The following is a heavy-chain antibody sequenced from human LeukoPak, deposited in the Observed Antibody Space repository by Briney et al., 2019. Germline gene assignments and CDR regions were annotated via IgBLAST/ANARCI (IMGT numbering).Heavy chain of an antibody. Sequence: PGRSLRLSFAAPGFTFSSFPMHWVRQAPGKGLEWVAVISFDGSNKYYADSVKGRFTISRDNSKNTPYLQMNSLRAEDTAVYYCARGAPHCSGGSCYAWDFDYWGQGTLVNVSS. CDR1: GFTFSSFP. CDR3: ARGAPHCSGGSCYAWDFDY. J-gene: IGHJ4*02. D-gene: IGHD2-15*01. CDR2: ISFDGSNK. V-gene: IGHV3-30*04.